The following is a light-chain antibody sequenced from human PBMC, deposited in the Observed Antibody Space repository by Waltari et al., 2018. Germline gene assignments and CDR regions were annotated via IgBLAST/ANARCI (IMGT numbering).Light chain of an antibody. CDR1: QSISSY. V-gene: IGKV1-33*01. Sequence: DIQMTQSPSSLSASVGDRVTITCRASQSISSYLNWYQQKPGKAPKLLIYAASNLETGVPSRFSGSGSGTDFTVTISSLQPEDIATYYCQQANSFPYTFGQGTKLEIK. CDR3: QQANSFPYT. CDR2: AAS. J-gene: IGKJ2*01.